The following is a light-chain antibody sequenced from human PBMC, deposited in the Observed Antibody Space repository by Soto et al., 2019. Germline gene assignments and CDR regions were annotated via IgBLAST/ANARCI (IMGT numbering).Light chain of an antibody. V-gene: IGLV2-8*01. CDR2: EVD. CDR3: GAYVGLNNVL. CDR1: SSDVGGYKY. J-gene: IGLJ2*01. Sequence: QSALTPPPSASGSPGQSVTISGTGTSSDVGGYKYVSWYQQKSGKAPKLIIYEVDERPSGVPDRFSASKSDNTASLTVSGHQAEDEADYYCGAYVGLNNVLFGGGTKLTVL.